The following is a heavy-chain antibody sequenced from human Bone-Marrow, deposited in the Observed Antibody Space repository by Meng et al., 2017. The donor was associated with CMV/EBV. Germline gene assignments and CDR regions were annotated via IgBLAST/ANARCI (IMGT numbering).Heavy chain of an antibody. CDR1: GYTFTSYD. J-gene: IGHJ6*02. CDR2: MNPNSGNT. D-gene: IGHD1-26*01. CDR3: ARDRLGATVERYYYYGMDV. V-gene: IGHV1-8*01. Sequence: ASVKVSCKASGYTFTSYDINWVRQATGQGLEWMGWMNPNSGNTGYAQKFRGRVTMTRNTSISTAYMELSSLRSEDTAVYYCARDRLGATVERYYYYGMDVWGQGTTVTVSS.